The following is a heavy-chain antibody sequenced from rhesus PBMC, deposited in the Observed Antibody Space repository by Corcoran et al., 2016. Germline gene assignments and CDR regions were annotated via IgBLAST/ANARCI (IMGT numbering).Heavy chain of an antibody. D-gene: IGHD6-31*01. J-gene: IGHJ4*01. CDR2: IYWDDDK. V-gene: IGHV2-1*01. CDR1: GFSLSPRGMG. Sequence: QVTLKESGPALVKPTQTLTLTCTFSGFSLSPRGMGVGWIRPPSRKTLEWLALIYWDDDKRYRTSLKSRLTNSKDTSKNQVVLTMTNMDPVDTATYYCARVGIAAAFDYWGQGVLVTVSS. CDR3: ARVGIAAAFDY.